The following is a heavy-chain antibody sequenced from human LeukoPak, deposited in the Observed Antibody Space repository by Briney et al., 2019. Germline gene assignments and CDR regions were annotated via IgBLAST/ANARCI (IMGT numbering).Heavy chain of an antibody. V-gene: IGHV3-15*01. D-gene: IGHD3-22*01. CDR3: AKYDTSVNFDY. CDR2: IKSKADGETT. Sequence: GSLRLSCAASGFTFTNAWMSWVRQAPGKGLEWVGHIKSKADGETTDFAAPVKGRFTISRDDSKHTLYLQMDGLKTDDTAVYYCAKYDTSVNFDYWGQGTLVTVSS. CDR1: GFTFTNAW. J-gene: IGHJ4*02.